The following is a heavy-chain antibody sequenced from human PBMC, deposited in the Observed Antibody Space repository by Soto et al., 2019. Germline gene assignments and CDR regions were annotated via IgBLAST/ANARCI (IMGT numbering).Heavy chain of an antibody. Sequence: EVQLVESGGGLVQPGGSLRLSCAASGFTFRSYWMSWVRQAPGKGLEWVANIKQDGSEKYYVDSVKGRFTISRDNAKNSLYLQMNSLRAEDTAVYYCARTGYSSSWFFDYWGQGTLVTVSS. D-gene: IGHD6-13*01. CDR3: ARTGYSSSWFFDY. J-gene: IGHJ4*02. V-gene: IGHV3-7*03. CDR2: IKQDGSEK. CDR1: GFTFRSYW.